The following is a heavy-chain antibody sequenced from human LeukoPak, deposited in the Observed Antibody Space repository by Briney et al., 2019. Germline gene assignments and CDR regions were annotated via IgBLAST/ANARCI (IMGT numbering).Heavy chain of an antibody. Sequence: PSETLSLTCTVSGGSISSSPYYWGWIRQPPGKGLEWIGSIYHSGSTFYAPSLKSRVTISIDTSRNQFSLRLNSVTSADTAVYFCARGPDYSSSYAANWFDPWGQGTLVTVSS. J-gene: IGHJ5*02. D-gene: IGHD6-13*01. V-gene: IGHV4-39*01. CDR2: IYHSGST. CDR3: ARGPDYSSSYAANWFDP. CDR1: GGSISSSPYY.